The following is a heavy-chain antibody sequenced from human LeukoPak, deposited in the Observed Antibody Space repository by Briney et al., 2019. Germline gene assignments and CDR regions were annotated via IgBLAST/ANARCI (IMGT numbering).Heavy chain of an antibody. CDR2: ISASGGNS. CDR1: RFTFSDPA. CDR3: ARDIELSC. V-gene: IGHV3-23*01. J-gene: IGHJ4*02. D-gene: IGHD1-26*01. Sequence: GGSLRLSCEASRFTFSDPAMSWVRQASGRGLEWVSLISASGGNSYYADSVKGRFTVSRDSSKNTLHLQMNSLRAEGTAVYYCARDIELSCWGQGTLVTVSS.